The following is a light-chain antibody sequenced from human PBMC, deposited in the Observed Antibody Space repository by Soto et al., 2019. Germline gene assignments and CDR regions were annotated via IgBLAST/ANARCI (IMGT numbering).Light chain of an antibody. J-gene: IGKJ1*01. CDR1: QTISSW. CDR3: QQYGSSPQT. CDR2: GAS. V-gene: IGKV1-5*01. Sequence: DIKMTQSPSTLSASVGDRVTITCRASQTISSWVAWYQQKPGKAPRLLIYGASSRATGIPDRFSGSGSGTDFTLTISRLEPEDFAVYYCQQYGSSPQTFGQGTKVDIK.